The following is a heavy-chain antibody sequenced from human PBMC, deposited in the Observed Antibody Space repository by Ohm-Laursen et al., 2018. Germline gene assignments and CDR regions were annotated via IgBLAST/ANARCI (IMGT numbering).Heavy chain of an antibody. CDR2: LSGSGDTT. V-gene: IGHV3-23*01. J-gene: IGHJ4*02. D-gene: IGHD3-16*01. CDR1: GFTFSDHW. Sequence: SLRLSCAASGFTFSDHWMTWVRQAPGKGLEWVSALSGSGDTTDYADSVEGRFTISRDNSQNMLYLQMNSLRAEDTAVYHCARDPVRGLTDYWGQGTPVTVSS. CDR3: ARDPVRGLTDY.